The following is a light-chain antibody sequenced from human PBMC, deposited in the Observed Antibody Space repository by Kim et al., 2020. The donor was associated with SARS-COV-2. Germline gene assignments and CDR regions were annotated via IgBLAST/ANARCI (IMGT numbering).Light chain of an antibody. J-gene: IGLJ3*02. CDR1: NIGSKS. V-gene: IGLV3-21*04. CDR2: YDS. Sequence: AAGKAARITCGGNNIGSKSVHWYQQKPGQAPVLVIYYDSDRPAGIPERFSGSNSGNTATLTISGVEAGDEADYYCQVWDSSSDHWVFGGGTQLTVL. CDR3: QVWDSSSDHWV.